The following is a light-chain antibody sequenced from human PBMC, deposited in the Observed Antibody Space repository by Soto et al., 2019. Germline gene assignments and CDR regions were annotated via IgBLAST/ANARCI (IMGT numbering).Light chain of an antibody. Sequence: EVVLTQSPGTLSLSPGERATLSCRASQSVSSNYLAWYQQKPGQALRLLIYGASSRATGIPDRFSGGGSGTDFTLTISRLEPEDFAVYYCQQYGSSPTFGQGTKVDIK. CDR2: GAS. CDR3: QQYGSSPT. J-gene: IGKJ1*01. V-gene: IGKV3-20*01. CDR1: QSVSSNY.